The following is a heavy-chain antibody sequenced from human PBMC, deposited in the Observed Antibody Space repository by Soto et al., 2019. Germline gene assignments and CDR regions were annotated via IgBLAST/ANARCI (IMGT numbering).Heavy chain of an antibody. CDR1: GFTFTSSA. CDR2: IVVGSGNT. J-gene: IGHJ6*02. V-gene: IGHV1-58*01. Sequence: EASVKVSCKASGFTFTSSAVQWVRQARGQRLEWIGWIVVGSGNTNYAQKFQERVTITRDMSTSTAYMELSSLRSEDTAVYYCAAPAKYYYDSSGYTPDYYYGMDVWGQGPTVTVSS. D-gene: IGHD3-22*01. CDR3: AAPAKYYYDSSGYTPDYYYGMDV.